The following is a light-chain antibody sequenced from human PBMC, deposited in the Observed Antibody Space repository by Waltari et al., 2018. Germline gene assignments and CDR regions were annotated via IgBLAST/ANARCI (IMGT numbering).Light chain of an antibody. Sequence: EVVLTQSPGTLSLSPGESATLSCRASQIISGSYLGWFHQRPCQAPRPLIYGASTSAAGVPDRVSGSGSGTDFTLTISRLEPEDFAVYYCHQYGRTPATFGGGTKVEIK. CDR3: HQYGRTPAT. J-gene: IGKJ4*01. V-gene: IGKV3-20*01. CDR1: QIISGSY. CDR2: GAS.